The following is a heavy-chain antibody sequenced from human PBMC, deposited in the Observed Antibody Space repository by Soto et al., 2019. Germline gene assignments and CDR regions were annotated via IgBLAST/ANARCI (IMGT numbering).Heavy chain of an antibody. CDR1: GFTFTSYD. CDR2: ILHDGSAE. CDR3: ARSRDGYSFYFYYGMDG. D-gene: IGHD4-4*01. V-gene: IGHV3-30*03. J-gene: IGHJ6*02. Sequence: QVQLVESGGGVVQPGRSPRLSCAASGFTFTSYDMHWVRQAPGKGLEWMALILHDGSAEYYADSVKGRFTISRDNSKNTLYLQMNSLRAEDTAVYYCARSRDGYSFYFYYGMDGWGQGTTVTVSS.